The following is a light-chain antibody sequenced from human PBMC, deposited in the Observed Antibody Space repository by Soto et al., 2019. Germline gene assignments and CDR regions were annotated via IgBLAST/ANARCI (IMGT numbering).Light chain of an antibody. CDR3: QQYESYSAT. Sequence: DIQMTQSPSTLSASVGDSVTITCRASQGISGWLAWYQQKPGKAPKLLIFDASSLKRGVPSRFSGSYFGTEFTLTITSLQPDDFATYYCQQYESYSATFGQGTKVEIK. CDR2: DAS. CDR1: QGISGW. V-gene: IGKV1-5*01. J-gene: IGKJ1*01.